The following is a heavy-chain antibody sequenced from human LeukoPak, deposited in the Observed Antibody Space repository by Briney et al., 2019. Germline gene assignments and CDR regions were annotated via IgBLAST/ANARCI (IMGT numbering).Heavy chain of an antibody. CDR1: GFTFSSYG. D-gene: IGHD4-17*01. CDR2: ISYDGSNK. J-gene: IGHJ4*02. Sequence: PGGSLRLSCAASGFTFSSYGMLWVRQAPGKGLEWVAVISYDGSNKYYADSVKGRFTISRDNSKNTLYLQMNSLRAEDTAVYYCAKRGGTSTVTPVGHYFDYWGQGTLVTVSS. V-gene: IGHV3-30*18. CDR3: AKRGGTSTVTPVGHYFDY.